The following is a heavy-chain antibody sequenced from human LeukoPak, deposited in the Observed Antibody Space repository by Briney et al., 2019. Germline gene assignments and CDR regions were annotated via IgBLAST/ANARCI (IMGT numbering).Heavy chain of an antibody. CDR3: ARDTIPSVLLWFGESPLSWAMDV. Sequence: SVKVSXKASGGTFSSYAISWVRQAPGQGLEWMGGIIPIFGTANYAQKFQGRVTITTDESTSTAYMELSSLRSEDTAVYYCARDTIPSVLLWFGESPLSWAMDVWGKGTTVTVSS. CDR1: GGTFSSYA. D-gene: IGHD3-10*01. CDR2: IIPIFGTA. V-gene: IGHV1-69*05. J-gene: IGHJ6*04.